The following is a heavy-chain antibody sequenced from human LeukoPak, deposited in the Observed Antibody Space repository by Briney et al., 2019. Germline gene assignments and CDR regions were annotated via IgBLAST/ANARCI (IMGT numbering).Heavy chain of an antibody. Sequence: SETLSLTCTVSGGSISSSSYYWGWIRQPPGKGLEWSGSIYYSGSTYYNPSLKSRDTISVDTSKNQFSLTLSSVAAADTAVYYCARLRQTPSRMYDSSGYYHWGQGTLVSVSS. CDR1: GGSISSSSYY. CDR2: IYYSGST. CDR3: ARLRQTPSRMYDSSGYYH. D-gene: IGHD3-22*01. J-gene: IGHJ5*02. V-gene: IGHV4-39*07.